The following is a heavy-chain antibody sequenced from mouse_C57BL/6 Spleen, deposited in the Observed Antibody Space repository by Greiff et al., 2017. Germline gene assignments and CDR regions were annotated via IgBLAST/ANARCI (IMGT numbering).Heavy chain of an antibody. J-gene: IGHJ2*01. CDR2: IDPETGGT. CDR3: TRRRYYGSTLFDY. V-gene: IGHV1-15*01. CDR1: GYTFTDYE. Sequence: QVQLQQSGAELVRPGASVTLSCKASGYTFTDYEMHWVKQTPVHGLEWIGAIDPETGGTAYNQKFKGEAILTADKSSSTAYMELRSLTSEDSAVYYCTRRRYYGSTLFDYWGQGTTLTVSS. D-gene: IGHD1-1*01.